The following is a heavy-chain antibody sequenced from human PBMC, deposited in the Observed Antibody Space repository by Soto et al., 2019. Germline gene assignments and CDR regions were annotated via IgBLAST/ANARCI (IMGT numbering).Heavy chain of an antibody. CDR1: GYTFTSYG. CDR3: SREGPPSLN. V-gene: IGHV1-18*01. Sequence: EASVKGSCKASGYTFTSYGIRWVRQAPGQRVEWMGRISAYNCKTNYAKKLQGRVTMTTDTSPSTAYMELRSPRTDGPAGYHWSREGPPSLNWGQGTLVTVSS. CDR2: ISAYNCKT. J-gene: IGHJ4*02. D-gene: IGHD2-2*01.